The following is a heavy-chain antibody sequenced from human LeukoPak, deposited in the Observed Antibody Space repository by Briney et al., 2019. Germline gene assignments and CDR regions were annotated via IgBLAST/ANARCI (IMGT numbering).Heavy chain of an antibody. CDR1: GVSMTNGSYY. D-gene: IGHD2-2*01. CDR2: ISTTGISGSP. J-gene: IGHJ5*02. V-gene: IGHV4-61*02. Sequence: SQTLELTWTVSGVSMTNGSYYWSWIGQPVGQRLEWIGRISTTGISGSPDYNPSLKSRATISVDTSNNQFSLKLSSVTAADTAVYYCARSVYYASSNWFDRWGQGTLVTVSS. CDR3: ARSVYYASSNWFDR.